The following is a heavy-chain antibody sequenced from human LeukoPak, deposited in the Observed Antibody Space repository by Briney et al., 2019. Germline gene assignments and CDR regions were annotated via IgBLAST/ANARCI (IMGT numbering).Heavy chain of an antibody. D-gene: IGHD4-17*01. Sequence: SVKVSCKASGGTFSRYAISWVRQAPGQGLEWMGGIIPIFGTANYAQKFQGRVTITTDESASTAYMELSSLRSEDTAVYYCARSLLGADYGDDYYYYYYMDVWGKGTTVTVSS. CDR1: GGTFSRYA. CDR2: IIPIFGTA. CDR3: ARSLLGADYGDDYYYYYYMDV. J-gene: IGHJ6*03. V-gene: IGHV1-69*05.